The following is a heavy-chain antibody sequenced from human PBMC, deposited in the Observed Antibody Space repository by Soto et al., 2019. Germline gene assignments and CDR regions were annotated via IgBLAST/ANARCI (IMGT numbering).Heavy chain of an antibody. V-gene: IGHV4-34*01. CDR3: ARGLSSWYRGWFDP. J-gene: IGHJ5*02. D-gene: IGHD6-13*01. Sequence: SETLSLTCAVYGVSFSGYYWSWIRPPPGKGLEWIGEINHSGSTNYNPSLKSRVTISVDTSKNQFSLKLSSVTAADTAVYYCARGLSSWYRGWFDPWGQGTLVTVSS. CDR2: INHSGST. CDR1: GVSFSGYY.